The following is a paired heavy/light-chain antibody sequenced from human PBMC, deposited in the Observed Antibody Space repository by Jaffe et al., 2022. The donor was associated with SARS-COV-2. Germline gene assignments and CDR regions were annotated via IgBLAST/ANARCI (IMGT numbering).Light chain of an antibody. J-gene: IGKJ2*01. CDR3: MQALQTPHT. V-gene: IGKV2-28*01. CDR2: LGS. CDR1: QSLLHSNGYNY. Sequence: DIVMTQSPLSLPVTPGEPASISCRSSQSLLHSNGYNYLDWYLQKPGQSPQLLIYLGSNRASGVPDRFSGSGSGTDFTLKISRVEAEDVGVYYCMQALQTPHTFGQGTKLEIK.
Heavy chain of an antibody. Sequence: EVQLLESGGGLVQPGGSLRLSCAASGFTFSSYAMSWVRQAPGKGLEWVSAISGSGGSTYYADSVKGRFTISRDNSKNTLYLQMNSLRAEDTAVYYCANTRWTTVTTVYYYGMDVWGQGTTVTVSS. CDR2: ISGSGGST. D-gene: IGHD4-17*01. J-gene: IGHJ6*02. V-gene: IGHV3-23*01. CDR3: ANTRWTTVTTVYYYGMDV. CDR1: GFTFSSYA.